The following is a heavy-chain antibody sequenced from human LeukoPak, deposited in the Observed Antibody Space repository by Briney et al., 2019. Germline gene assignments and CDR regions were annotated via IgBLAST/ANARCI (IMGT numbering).Heavy chain of an antibody. J-gene: IGHJ6*01. Sequence: PGGSLRLSCAASGLTFSNAWMSWVRQAPGKGLEWVGRIKSKTDGGTTDYAAPVKGRFTISRDDSKNTLYLQMNSLKTEDTAVYYCTTGGYCSGGSCYVPYYYGMAVCGQGSTLTVSS. CDR1: GLTFSNAW. D-gene: IGHD2-15*01. CDR2: IKSKTDGGTT. V-gene: IGHV3-15*01. CDR3: TTGGYCSGGSCYVPYYYGMAV.